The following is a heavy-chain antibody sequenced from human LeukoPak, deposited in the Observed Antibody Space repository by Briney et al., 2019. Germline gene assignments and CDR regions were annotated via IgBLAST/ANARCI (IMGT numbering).Heavy chain of an antibody. V-gene: IGHV3-53*04. J-gene: IGHJ4*02. CDR3: AKIRGWFFDY. CDR1: GFTFSNAW. Sequence: GRSLRLSCAASGFTFSNAWMSCVRQAPGKGLEWVSVIYADAGDNTYYADSVKGRFTISRHNSKNTLYLQMSSLTAEDTAIYCCAKIRGWFFDYWGQGSLVTVSS. D-gene: IGHD2-15*01. CDR2: IYADAGDNT.